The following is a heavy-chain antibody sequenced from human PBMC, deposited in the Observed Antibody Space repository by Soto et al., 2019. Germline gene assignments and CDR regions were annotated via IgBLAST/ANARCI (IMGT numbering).Heavy chain of an antibody. J-gene: IGHJ3*02. V-gene: IGHV3-33*01. CDR2: IWYDGSNK. D-gene: IGHD3-3*01. CDR3: ARETDYDFWSGRNIASAFDI. Sequence: GGSLRLSCAASGFTFSSYGMHWVRQAPGKGLEWVAVIWYDGSNKYYADSVKGRFTISRDNSKNTLYLQMNSLRAEDTAVYYCARETDYDFWSGRNIASAFDIWGQGTMVTVSS. CDR1: GFTFSSYG.